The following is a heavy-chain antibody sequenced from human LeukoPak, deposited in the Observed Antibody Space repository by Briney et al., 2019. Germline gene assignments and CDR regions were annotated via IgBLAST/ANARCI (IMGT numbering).Heavy chain of an antibody. CDR2: INHSGST. CDR1: GGSFSGYY. V-gene: IGHV4-34*01. CDR3: ARGDVDPYAFDI. J-gene: IGHJ3*02. D-gene: IGHD3-10*02. Sequence: SETLSLTCAVYGGSFSGYYWSWIRQPPGKGLEWIGEINHSGSTNYNPSLKSRVTVSVDTSKNQFSLKVRSATAADTAVYYCARGDVDPYAFDIWGQGTMVTVSS.